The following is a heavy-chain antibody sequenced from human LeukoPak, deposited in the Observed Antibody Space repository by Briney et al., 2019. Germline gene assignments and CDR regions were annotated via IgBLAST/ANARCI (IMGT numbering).Heavy chain of an antibody. CDR2: ISAYNGNT. D-gene: IGHD3-22*01. CDR1: GYTFTSYG. V-gene: IGHV1-18*01. CDR3: ARPTYYYDSSGSYDAFDI. Sequence: ASVKVSCKASGYTFTSYGISWVRQAPGQGLEWMGWISAYNGNTNYAQKLQGRVTMTTDTSTSTAYMELRSLRSDDTAVYYCARPTYYYDSSGSYDAFDIWGQGTMVTVSS. J-gene: IGHJ3*02.